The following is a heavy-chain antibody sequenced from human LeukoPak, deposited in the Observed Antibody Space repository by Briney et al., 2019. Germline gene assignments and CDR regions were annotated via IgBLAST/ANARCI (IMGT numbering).Heavy chain of an antibody. J-gene: IGHJ4*02. CDR3: AREPPKYKAAAGTNY. V-gene: IGHV1-2*02. CDR2: LNPNSGDT. CDR1: GYTFTGSY. D-gene: IGHD6-13*01. Sequence: ASVKVSCKASGYTFTGSYLHWVRRAPGQGLEWMGWLNPNSGDTKDALKFQGRVTMTRDTSISTAYMELSRLRSDDTAVYYCAREPPKYKAAAGTNYWGQGTLVTVSS.